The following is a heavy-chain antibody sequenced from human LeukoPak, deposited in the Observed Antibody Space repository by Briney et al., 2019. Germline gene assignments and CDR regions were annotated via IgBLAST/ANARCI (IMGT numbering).Heavy chain of an antibody. CDR2: IRGSGGST. J-gene: IGHJ4*02. V-gene: IGHV3-23*01. D-gene: IGHD6-13*01. CDR3: AKGLGIAAAGSSFDY. Sequence: GGSLRLSCAASGFTFSSYAMSWVRQAPGKGLEWVSAIRGSGGSTYYADSVKGRFTISRDNSKNTLYLQMNSLRAEDTAVYYCAKGLGIAAAGSSFDYWGQGTLVTVSS. CDR1: GFTFSSYA.